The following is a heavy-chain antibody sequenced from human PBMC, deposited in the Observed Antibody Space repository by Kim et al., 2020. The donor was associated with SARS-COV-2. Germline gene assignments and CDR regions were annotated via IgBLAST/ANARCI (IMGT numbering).Heavy chain of an antibody. CDR3: ATRSGSIAAAGTRYYYGMDV. V-gene: IGHV1-8*01. D-gene: IGHD6-13*01. CDR1: GYTFTSYD. CDR2: MNPNSGNT. Sequence: ASVKVSCKASGYTFTSYDINWVRQATGQGLEWMGWMNPNSGNTGYAQKFQGRVTMTRNTSISTAYMELSSLRSEDTAVYYCATRSGSIAAAGTRYYYGMDVWGQGTTVTVSS. J-gene: IGHJ6*02.